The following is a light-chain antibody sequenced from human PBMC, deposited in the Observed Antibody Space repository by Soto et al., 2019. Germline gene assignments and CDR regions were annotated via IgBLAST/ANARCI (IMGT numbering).Light chain of an antibody. CDR1: SSDVGGYNL. Sequence: QSALTQPASVSGSPGQSITISCTGASSDVGGYNLVSWYQQHPGKAPKLLIYEVTKRPSGVSNRFSGSKSGNTASLTISVLQAEDEAYYHCCSYAGGYTYVFGTGTKLTVL. V-gene: IGLV2-23*02. CDR2: EVT. J-gene: IGLJ1*01. CDR3: CSYAGGYTYV.